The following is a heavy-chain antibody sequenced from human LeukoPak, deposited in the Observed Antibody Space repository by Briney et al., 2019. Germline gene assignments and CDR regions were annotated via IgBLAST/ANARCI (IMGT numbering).Heavy chain of an antibody. D-gene: IGHD6-19*01. CDR1: GFSFSGHW. Sequence: GVSLRLSCTASGFSFSGHWMHWARQLPGKGLVWVSRISPTGSTTSYADSVKGRFTVSRDNAKNTLYLQVNNLRAEDTAVYYCAGVKVAGTRSFDYWGQGTLATVSS. CDR3: AGVKVAGTRSFDY. V-gene: IGHV3-74*01. CDR2: ISPTGSTT. J-gene: IGHJ4*02.